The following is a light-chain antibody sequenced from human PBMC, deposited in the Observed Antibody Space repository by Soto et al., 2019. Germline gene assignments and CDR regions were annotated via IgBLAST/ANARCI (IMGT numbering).Light chain of an antibody. Sequence: EIVLTQSPGTLSLSPGERATLSCRASQSVNSNYLAWYQQKPGQAPRLLIYGASSRATGIPDRISGSGSGTDFTLTITRLEPEDFAVYHCQQYGRAPPTFGQGTKVDIK. J-gene: IGKJ1*01. CDR3: QQYGRAPPT. V-gene: IGKV3-20*01. CDR1: QSVNSNY. CDR2: GAS.